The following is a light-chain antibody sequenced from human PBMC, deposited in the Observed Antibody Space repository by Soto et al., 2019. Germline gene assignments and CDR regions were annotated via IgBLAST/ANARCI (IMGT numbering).Light chain of an antibody. Sequence: ETVFTQSPGTLSLSPGERATLSCRASHSVSSYLAWFQQIPGQAPRLLIYDASNRATGVPARFSGSGSGTDFTLTISSLEPEDVAVYYCQQRSNWPRTFAQGTKVDIK. J-gene: IGKJ1*01. V-gene: IGKV3-11*01. CDR3: QQRSNWPRT. CDR2: DAS. CDR1: HSVSSY.